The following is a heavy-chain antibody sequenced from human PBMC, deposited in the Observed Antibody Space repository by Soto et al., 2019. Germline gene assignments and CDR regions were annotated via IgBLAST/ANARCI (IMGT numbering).Heavy chain of an antibody. Sequence: QSGGSLRLSCAASGFTFSSYAMSWVRQAPGKGLEWVSAISGSGGSTYYADSVKGRFTISRDNSKNTLYLQMNSLRAEDTAVYYCAKDYAVAGYYYYYYGMDVWGQGTTVTVSS. D-gene: IGHD6-19*01. CDR1: GFTFSSYA. CDR3: AKDYAVAGYYYYYYGMDV. CDR2: ISGSGGST. J-gene: IGHJ6*02. V-gene: IGHV3-23*01.